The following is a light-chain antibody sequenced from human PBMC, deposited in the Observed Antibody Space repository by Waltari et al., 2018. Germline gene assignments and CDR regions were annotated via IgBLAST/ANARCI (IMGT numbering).Light chain of an antibody. Sequence: NFMLTQPHSVSESPGKTVTISCTRSSGRIASTFVPWYQQRPGSAPTTVIYEDNQRPSGVPDRFSGSIDSSSNSASLTISGLKTEDEADYYCQSYDSNSVIFGGGTKLTVL. CDR1: SGRIASTF. V-gene: IGLV6-57*03. CDR2: EDN. CDR3: QSYDSNSVI. J-gene: IGLJ2*01.